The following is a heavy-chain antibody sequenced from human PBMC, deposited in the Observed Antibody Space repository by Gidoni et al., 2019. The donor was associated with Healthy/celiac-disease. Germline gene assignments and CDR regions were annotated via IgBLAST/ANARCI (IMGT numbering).Heavy chain of an antibody. Sequence: EEQLVQSGGGLVQTGGSLRLSCSASGFTFSIYALHWVRQPPGKGLEWVSSMRGSGSSTYYADSVKGRFTISRDNSKNTLYLQMNSLRAGDTAVYYCAKDGRIAVADTVGGDWFDPWGQGTLVTVSS. CDR2: MRGSGSST. CDR3: AKDGRIAVADTVGGDWFDP. J-gene: IGHJ5*02. V-gene: IGHV3-23*04. D-gene: IGHD6-19*01. CDR1: GFTFSIYA.